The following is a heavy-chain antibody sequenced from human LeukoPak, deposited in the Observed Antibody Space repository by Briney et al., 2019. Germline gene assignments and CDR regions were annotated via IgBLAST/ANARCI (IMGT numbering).Heavy chain of an antibody. CDR3: ARDQGSGINYYYYYMDV. Sequence: GGSLRLSCAPSGFTFSSYSMNWVRQAPGKGLEWVSYITSSGSTIYYADSVKGRFTISRDNAKNSLFLQMNSLRAEDTAVYYCARDQGSGINYYYYYMDVWGKGTTVTVSS. V-gene: IGHV3-48*01. D-gene: IGHD3-10*01. CDR1: GFTFSSYS. J-gene: IGHJ6*03. CDR2: ITSSGSTI.